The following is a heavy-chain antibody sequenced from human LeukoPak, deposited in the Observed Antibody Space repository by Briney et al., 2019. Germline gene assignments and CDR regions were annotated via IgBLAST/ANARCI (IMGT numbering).Heavy chain of an antibody. CDR3: AKRIPNYDILTGYPTYGMDV. D-gene: IGHD3-9*01. Sequence: PGGSLRLSCAASGFTFSSYSMHWVRQAPGKGLEWVAVISYDGSNKYYADSVKGRFTISRDNSKNTLYLQMSSLRAEDTAVYYCAKRIPNYDILTGYPTYGMDVWGKGTTVTVSS. CDR2: ISYDGSNK. J-gene: IGHJ6*04. CDR1: GFTFSSYS. V-gene: IGHV3-30*18.